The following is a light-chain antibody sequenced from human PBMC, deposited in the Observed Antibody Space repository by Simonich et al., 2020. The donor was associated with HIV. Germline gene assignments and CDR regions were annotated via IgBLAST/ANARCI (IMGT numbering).Light chain of an antibody. CDR1: SSDVGGYHY. CDR2: EVS. J-gene: IGLJ2*01. Sequence: QSALTQPPSASGSPGQPVTISCTGTSSDVGGYHYVSWYQQHPGKAPKLMIYEVSKQPSGVPVRVSGAKSGNAASLTVSGLQAEDEAEYYCSSYAGSNNLVFGGGTKVTVL. CDR3: SSYAGSNNLV. V-gene: IGLV2-8*01.